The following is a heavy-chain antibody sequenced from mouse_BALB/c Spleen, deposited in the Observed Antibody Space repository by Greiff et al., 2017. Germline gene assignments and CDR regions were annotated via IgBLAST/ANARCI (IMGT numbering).Heavy chain of an antibody. CDR3: AREYYRYDGFAY. D-gene: IGHD2-14*01. CDR1: GFTFSSYA. Sequence: DVMLVESGGGLVKPGGSLKLSCAASGFTFSSYAMSWVRQSPEKRLEWVAEISSGGSYTYYPDTVTGRFTISRDNAKNTLYLEMSSLRSEDTAMYYCAREYYRYDGFAYWGQGTLVTVSA. V-gene: IGHV5-9-4*01. J-gene: IGHJ3*01. CDR2: ISSGGSYT.